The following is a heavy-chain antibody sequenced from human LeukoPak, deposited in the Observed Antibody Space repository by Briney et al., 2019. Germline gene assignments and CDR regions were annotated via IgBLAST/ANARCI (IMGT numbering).Heavy chain of an antibody. CDR1: GGTFSSYA. D-gene: IGHD4-17*01. CDR3: ARGGDYNNYYYYGMDV. J-gene: IGHJ6*02. V-gene: IGHV1-69*05. Sequence: GASVKVSCKASGGTFSSYAISWVRQAPGQGLEWMGGIIPIFGTANYAQKFQGRVTMTTDTSTSTAYMELGSLRSDDTAVYYCARGGDYNNYYYYGMDVWGQGTTVTVSS. CDR2: IIPIFGTA.